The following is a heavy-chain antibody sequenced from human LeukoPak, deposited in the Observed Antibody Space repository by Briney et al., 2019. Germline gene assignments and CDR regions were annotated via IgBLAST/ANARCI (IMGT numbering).Heavy chain of an antibody. J-gene: IGHJ6*02. V-gene: IGHV4-59*08. CDR3: ARGAYGMDV. CDR1: GDSISSYC. CDR2: IYYTGST. Sequence: TSSETLSLTCTVSGDSISSYCWNWIRQPPGKGLEWLGYIYYTGSTNYNPSLKSRVTISVDTSKNQFSLNVRSVTAADTAVYFCARGAYGMDVWGQGTTVTVSS. D-gene: IGHD1-26*01.